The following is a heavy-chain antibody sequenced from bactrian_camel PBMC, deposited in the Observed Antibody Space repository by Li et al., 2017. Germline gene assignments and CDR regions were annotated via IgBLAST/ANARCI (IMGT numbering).Heavy chain of an antibody. D-gene: IGHD7*01. Sequence: HVQLVESGGGSVESGGSLTLSCVVSGYTQMYKCMGWFRRAPGKEREGVASIHPITGNTYYDDSVKGRFTISQDNAKKTVYLQMNSIKPEDTAVYYCAGKMEGAWCGTTYDIGFEHWGQGTQVTVS. V-gene: IGHV3S63*01. CDR2: IHPITGNT. CDR1: GYTQMYKC. J-gene: IGHJ4*01. CDR3: AGKMEGAWCGTTYDIGFEH.